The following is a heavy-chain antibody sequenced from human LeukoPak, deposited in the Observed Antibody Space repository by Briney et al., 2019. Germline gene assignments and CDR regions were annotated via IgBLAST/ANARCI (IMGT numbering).Heavy chain of an antibody. CDR3: AREPIYGSGSYYRAFDI. CDR2: IYYSGST. D-gene: IGHD3-10*01. J-gene: IGHJ3*02. CDR1: GGSTSSYY. V-gene: IGHV4-59*01. Sequence: SETLSLTCTVSGGSTSSYYWSWIRQPPGKGLEWIGYIYYSGSTNYNPSLKSRVTISVDTSKNQFSLKLSSVTAADTAVYYCAREPIYGSGSYYRAFDIWGQGTMVTVSS.